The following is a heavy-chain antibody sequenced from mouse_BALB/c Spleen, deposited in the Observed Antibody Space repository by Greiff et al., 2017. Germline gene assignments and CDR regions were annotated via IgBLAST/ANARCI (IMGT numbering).Heavy chain of an antibody. CDR1: GYTFTSYT. Sequence: VQRVESGAELARPGASVKMSCKASGYTFTSYTMHWVKQRPGQGLEWIGYINPSSGYTNYNQKFKDKATLTADKSSSTAYMQLSSLTSEDSAVYYCARHSRALAWFAYWGQGTLVTVSA. J-gene: IGHJ3*01. CDR2: INPSSGYT. V-gene: IGHV1-4*01. D-gene: IGHD3-1*01. CDR3: ARHSRALAWFAY.